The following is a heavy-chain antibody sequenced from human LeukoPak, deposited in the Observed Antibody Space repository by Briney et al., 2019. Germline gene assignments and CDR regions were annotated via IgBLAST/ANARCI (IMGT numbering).Heavy chain of an antibody. CDR1: DFPFIGYT. CDR3: TREGRFKAQHLFDY. J-gene: IGHJ4*02. Sequence: GGSLRLSCAASDFPFIGYTMHWVRQAPGKGLEWVAGIPYDGSQNSYADSVKGRFSISRDNSKSAPYLQLSSLRPEDTAVYYCTREGRFKAQHLFDYWGQGTMVTVSS. CDR2: IPYDGSQN. V-gene: IGHV3-30*04. D-gene: IGHD2-2*01.